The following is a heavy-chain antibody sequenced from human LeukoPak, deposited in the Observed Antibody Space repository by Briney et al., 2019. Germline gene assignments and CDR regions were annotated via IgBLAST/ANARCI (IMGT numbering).Heavy chain of an antibody. D-gene: IGHD4-17*01. J-gene: IGHJ4*02. CDR3: ARGGLWGVTTFDY. CDR2: INGDGSDT. CDR1: GFTFSSYW. V-gene: IGHV3-74*01. Sequence: GGSLRLSCAASGFTFSSYWMHWVRQAPGKGPVWVSRINGDGSDTTYVDSVKGRFTISRDNARNTLFLQMNSLRAEDTAVYYCARGGLWGVTTFDYWGQGTLVTVSS.